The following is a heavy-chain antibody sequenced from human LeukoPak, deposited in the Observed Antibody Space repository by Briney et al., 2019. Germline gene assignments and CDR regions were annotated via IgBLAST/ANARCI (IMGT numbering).Heavy chain of an antibody. D-gene: IGHD3-10*01. CDR1: GLTFTTYG. Sequence: GGSLRLSCAASGLTFTTYGMIWVRQAPAKGLEWVSAISGSGHSTDYADSVKGRFTISRDNAKNSLYLQMNSLRAEDTAVYYCARAPMGSADDYWGQGTLVTVSS. V-gene: IGHV3-23*01. CDR3: ARAPMGSADDY. J-gene: IGHJ4*02. CDR2: ISGSGHST.